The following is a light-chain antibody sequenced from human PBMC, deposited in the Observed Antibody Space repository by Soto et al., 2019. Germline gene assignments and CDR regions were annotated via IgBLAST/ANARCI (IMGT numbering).Light chain of an antibody. V-gene: IGLV2-14*01. Sequence: QSALTQPASVSGSPGQSITISCTGTSSDVGGYNYVSWYQHHPGKAPKLMIYEVSNRPSGVSDRFSGSKSGNTASLTVSGLQAEDEADYYCSSYAGSSNVFGTGTKVTV. J-gene: IGLJ1*01. CDR2: EVS. CDR1: SSDVGGYNY. CDR3: SSYAGSSNV.